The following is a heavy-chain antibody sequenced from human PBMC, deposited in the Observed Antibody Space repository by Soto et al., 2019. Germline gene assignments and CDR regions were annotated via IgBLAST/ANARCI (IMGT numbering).Heavy chain of an antibody. CDR1: GGSISSSSYY. V-gene: IGHV4-39*01. CDR3: VGQGYSGYDWGYYFDY. Sequence: SETLSLTCTVSGGSISSSSYYWGWIRQPPGKGLEWIGSIYYSGSTYYNPSLKSRVTISVDTSKNQFSLKLSSVTAADTAVYYCVGQGYSGYDWGYYFDYWGQGTLVTVSS. J-gene: IGHJ4*02. D-gene: IGHD5-12*01. CDR2: IYYSGST.